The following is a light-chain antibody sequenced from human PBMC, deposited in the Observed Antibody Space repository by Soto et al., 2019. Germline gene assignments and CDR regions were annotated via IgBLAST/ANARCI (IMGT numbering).Light chain of an antibody. CDR3: ETWDTNSKV. CDR1: SGHSTYI. Sequence: QLVLTQSSSASASLGSSVKLTCTLSSGHSTYIIAWHQHQPGKAPRYLMKLEGSGGYNRGSGIPDRFPGSSSGADRYLTISNLQSEDEADYICETWDTNSKVFGGGTKLTVL. V-gene: IGLV4-60*03. J-gene: IGLJ3*02. CDR2: LEGSGGY.